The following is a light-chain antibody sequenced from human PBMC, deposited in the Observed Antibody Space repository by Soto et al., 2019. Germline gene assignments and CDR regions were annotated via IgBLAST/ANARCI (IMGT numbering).Light chain of an antibody. CDR3: SSYTSSSTLV. J-gene: IGLJ1*01. Sequence: QSALTQPASVSGSPGQSITISCTGTSSDVGGYNYVSWYQQHPGKAPKLMIYEVSNRPSGVSNRFSGSKSGKTASLTISGIQAEDEADYYCSSYTSSSTLVFGTGTKVTVL. V-gene: IGLV2-14*01. CDR2: EVS. CDR1: SSDVGGYNY.